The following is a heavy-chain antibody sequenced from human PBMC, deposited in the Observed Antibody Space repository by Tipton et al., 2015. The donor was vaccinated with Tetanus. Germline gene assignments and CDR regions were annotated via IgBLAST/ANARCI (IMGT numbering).Heavy chain of an antibody. Sequence: SLRLSCAASGFTFRSYGMHWVRQAPGKGLEWVDVLWFDGGDEYYADSVKGRFTISRDNSKNTVYLQMNSLRAEDTAVYYCARELECSGGGGYSYGLDVWGQGTTVTVSS. CDR2: LWFDGGDE. CDR1: GFTFRSYG. V-gene: IGHV3-33*01. D-gene: IGHD2-15*01. J-gene: IGHJ6*02. CDR3: ARELECSGGGGYSYGLDV.